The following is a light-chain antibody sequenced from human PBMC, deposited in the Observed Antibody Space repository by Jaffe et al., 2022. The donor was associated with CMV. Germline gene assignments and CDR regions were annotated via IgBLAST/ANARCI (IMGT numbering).Light chain of an antibody. J-gene: IGKJ1*01. CDR2: KAS. CDR1: QSISSW. CDR3: QQYNSLSV. Sequence: DIQMTQSPSTLSASVGDRVTITCRASQSISSWLAWYQQKPGKAPKLLIYKASSLESGVPSRFSGSGSGTEFTLTISSLQPDDFATYYCQQYNSLSVFGQGTKVEIK. V-gene: IGKV1-5*03.